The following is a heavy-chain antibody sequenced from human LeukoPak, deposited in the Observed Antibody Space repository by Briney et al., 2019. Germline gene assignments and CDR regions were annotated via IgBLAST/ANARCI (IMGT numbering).Heavy chain of an antibody. CDR1: GYTFTTYY. CDR3: ARGRPGSGWSFDY. Sequence: ASVKVSCKTSGYTFTTYYMHWVRQVPGQGLERMGIINPSGGTTNYAQKFQGRVTMTRDTSTTTLYMELSSLRSEDTAVYYCARGRPGSGWSFDYWGQGTLVTVSS. V-gene: IGHV1-46*01. J-gene: IGHJ4*02. D-gene: IGHD6-19*01. CDR2: INPSGGTT.